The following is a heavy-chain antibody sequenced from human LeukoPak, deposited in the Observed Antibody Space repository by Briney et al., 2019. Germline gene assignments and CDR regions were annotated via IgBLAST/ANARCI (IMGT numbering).Heavy chain of an antibody. Sequence: NTSETLSLTCTVSGGSISSSSYYWGWIRQPPGKGLEWIGSIYYSGSTYYNPSLKSRVTISVDTSKNQFSLKLSSVTAADTAVYYCRGMLSDHYYYMDVWGKGTTVTVSS. J-gene: IGHJ6*03. V-gene: IGHV4-39*07. CDR3: RGMLSDHYYYMDV. CDR1: GGSISSSSYY. D-gene: IGHD3-10*02. CDR2: IYYSGST.